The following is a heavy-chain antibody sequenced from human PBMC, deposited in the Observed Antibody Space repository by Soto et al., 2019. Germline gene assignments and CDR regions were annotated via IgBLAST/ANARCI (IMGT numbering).Heavy chain of an antibody. D-gene: IGHD2-2*01. CDR2: IKSQGDGGTR. CDR3: TTDLQAYCDGTTCYAGNYYYDDMDV. J-gene: IGHJ6*02. CDR1: GFSFRNAW. Sequence: GGSLRLSCAASGFSFRNAWMSWVRQAPGKGLEWVGHIKSQGDGGTRDYAAPVKGRFTISRDDSKNTLFLQMNSLKNEDTAVYFCTTDLQAYCDGTTCYAGNYYYDDMDVWGQGTTVTVSS. V-gene: IGHV3-15*01.